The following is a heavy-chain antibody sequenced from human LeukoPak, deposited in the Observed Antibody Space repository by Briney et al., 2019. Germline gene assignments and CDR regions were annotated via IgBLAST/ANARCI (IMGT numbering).Heavy chain of an antibody. CDR2: IRQDGSEK. CDR3: ARIAARPRGAFDS. J-gene: IGHJ4*02. V-gene: IGHV3-7*05. CDR1: GFTFTNYW. Sequence: TGGSLRLSCVASGFTFTNYWMSWVRQAPEKGLEWVASIRQDGSEKYYVDSVKGRFTFSRDNAKISLYLQMNSLRAEDTAVYYCARIAARPRGAFDSWGQGTLVTVSS. D-gene: IGHD6-6*01.